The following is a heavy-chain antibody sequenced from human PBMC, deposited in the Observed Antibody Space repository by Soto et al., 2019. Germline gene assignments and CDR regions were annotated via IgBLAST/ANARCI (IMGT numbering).Heavy chain of an antibody. CDR1: GYSITSSSF. D-gene: IGHD3-10*01. V-gene: IGHV4-38-2*01. J-gene: IGHJ4*02. CDR2: IHLGGTT. CDR3: ARPRPNFGAVDS. Sequence: SETLSLTCAVSGYSITSSSFWGWIRQPPGKGLEWIGSIHLGGTTYYDPSLKSRVTISVDTSRNEFSLKLSSVTAADTAVYYCARPRPNFGAVDSWGQGALVTVSS.